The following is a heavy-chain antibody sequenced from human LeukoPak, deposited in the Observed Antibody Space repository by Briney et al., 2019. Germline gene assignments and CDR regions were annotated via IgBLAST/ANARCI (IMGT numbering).Heavy chain of an antibody. CDR3: AKDRLLNCRGDCYIFDY. CDR1: GFTFSNYA. J-gene: IGHJ4*02. V-gene: IGHV3-23*01. CDR2: ISGSGDNT. Sequence: GGSLRLSCAASGFTFSNYAMSWVRQAPGKGLEWVSAISGSGDNTYYADSVKGRFTISRDNAKNSLYLQMNSLRAEDTAVYYCAKDRLLNCRGDCYIFDYWGQGTVVTVSS. D-gene: IGHD2-21*02.